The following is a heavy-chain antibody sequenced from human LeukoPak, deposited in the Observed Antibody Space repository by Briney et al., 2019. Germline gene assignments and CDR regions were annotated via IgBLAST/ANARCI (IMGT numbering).Heavy chain of an antibody. CDR2: INHSGIT. CDR1: GGSFTGHY. V-gene: IGHV4-34*01. CDR3: ARGLVPATPIWGY. D-gene: IGHD2-15*01. J-gene: IGHJ4*02. Sequence: SETLSLTCAVYGGSFTGHYWSWIRQPPGKGLEWIGEINHSGITNYNPPLKSRVTVSVDTSKNQLSLKLSSVTAADTAAYYCARGLVPATPIWGYWGLGTLVTVSS.